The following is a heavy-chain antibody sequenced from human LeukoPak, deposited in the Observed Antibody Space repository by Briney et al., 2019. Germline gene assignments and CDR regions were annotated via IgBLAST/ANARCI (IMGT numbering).Heavy chain of an antibody. Sequence: SVKVSCKTSGDAFAKYPISWVRQAPGQGFEWMGRIIPILGIANYAQRFQGRVTITADMSTNTAYMELSSLKSEDTAIYYCASGYGGNSHIDYWGQGTLVIVSS. D-gene: IGHD4-23*01. V-gene: IGHV1-69*02. CDR2: IIPILGIA. CDR1: GDAFAKYP. CDR3: ASGYGGNSHIDY. J-gene: IGHJ4*02.